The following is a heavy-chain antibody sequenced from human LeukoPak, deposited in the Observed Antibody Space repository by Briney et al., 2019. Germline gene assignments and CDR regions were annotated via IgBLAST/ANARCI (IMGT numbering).Heavy chain of an antibody. CDR2: INPNSGGT. V-gene: IGHV1-2*02. Sequence: ASVKVSCKASGYTFTGYYMHWVRQAPGQGLEWMGWINPNSGGTNYAQKFQGRVTMTRDTSISTAYMELSRLRSDDTAVYYCARDVVGPSGESDYWGQGTLVTVSS. J-gene: IGHJ4*02. CDR1: GYTFTGYY. D-gene: IGHD1-26*01. CDR3: ARDVVGPSGESDY.